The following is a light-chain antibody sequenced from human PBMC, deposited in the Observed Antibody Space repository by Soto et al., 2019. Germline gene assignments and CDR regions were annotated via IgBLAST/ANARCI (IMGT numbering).Light chain of an antibody. CDR2: EVT. CDR3: SSYTSSTTVE. Sequence: QSALTQPPSVYGSPGQSVTISCTGTSGDVGTYNRVSWYQQPPGTAPKLMIYEVTNRPSGVPDRFSGSKSGNTASLTISGLQAEDEADYYCSSYTSSTTVEFGGGTKLTVL. CDR1: SGDVGTYNR. J-gene: IGLJ2*01. V-gene: IGLV2-18*02.